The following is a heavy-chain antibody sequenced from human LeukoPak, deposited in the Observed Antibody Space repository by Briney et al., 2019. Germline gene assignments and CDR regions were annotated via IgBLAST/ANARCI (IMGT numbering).Heavy chain of an antibody. CDR2: ISYDGSNK. D-gene: IGHD4-17*01. Sequence: PGGSLRLSCAASGFTFSSYAMHWVRQAPGKGLEWVAVISYDGSNKYYADSVKGRFTISRDNSKNTLYLQMNSLRAEDTAVYYCARDWVDYGDYVEAFDIWGQGTMVTVSS. V-gene: IGHV3-30-3*01. CDR1: GFTFSSYA. CDR3: ARDWVDYGDYVEAFDI. J-gene: IGHJ3*02.